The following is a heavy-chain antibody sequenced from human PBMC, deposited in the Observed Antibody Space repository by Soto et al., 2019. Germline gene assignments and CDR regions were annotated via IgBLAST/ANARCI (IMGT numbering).Heavy chain of an antibody. J-gene: IGHJ4*02. D-gene: IGHD3-10*01. CDR3: AGSMVRGVPNPRFDY. CDR2: IYYSGST. V-gene: IGHV4-39*01. CDR1: GGSISSSSYY. Sequence: SETLSLTCTVSGGSISSSSYYWGWIRQPPGKGLEWIGSIYYSGSTYYNPSLKSRVTISVDTSKNQFSLKLSSVTAADTAVFYCAGSMVRGVPNPRFDYWGQGTLVTVSS.